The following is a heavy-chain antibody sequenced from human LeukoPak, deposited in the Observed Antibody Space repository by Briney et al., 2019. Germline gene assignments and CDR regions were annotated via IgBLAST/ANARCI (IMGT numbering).Heavy chain of an antibody. Sequence: PGGSLRLSCAASGFTFSDYYMSWIRQAPGKGLEWVSYISSSGSTIYYADSVKGRFTISRDNAKNSLYLQMNSLRAEDTAVYYCARIEVALYNWNEDDAFDIWGQGTMVTVSS. V-gene: IGHV3-11*04. D-gene: IGHD1-20*01. CDR1: GFTFSDYY. J-gene: IGHJ3*02. CDR2: ISSSGSTI. CDR3: ARIEVALYNWNEDDAFDI.